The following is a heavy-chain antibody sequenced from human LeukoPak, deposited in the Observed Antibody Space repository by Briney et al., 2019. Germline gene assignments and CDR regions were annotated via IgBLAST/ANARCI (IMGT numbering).Heavy chain of an antibody. CDR1: GYTFTSYD. Sequence: GASVKVSCKASGYTFTSYDINWVRQATGQGLEWMGWMNPNSGNTGYAQKFQGRVTITADKSTSTAYMELSSLRSEDTAVYYCAREGEVSNYDFWSGYSNYFDYWGQGTLVTVSS. V-gene: IGHV1-8*01. D-gene: IGHD3-3*01. J-gene: IGHJ4*02. CDR3: AREGEVSNYDFWSGYSNYFDY. CDR2: MNPNSGNT.